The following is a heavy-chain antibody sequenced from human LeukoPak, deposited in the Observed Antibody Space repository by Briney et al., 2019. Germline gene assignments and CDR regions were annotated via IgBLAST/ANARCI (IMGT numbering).Heavy chain of an antibody. CDR2: INHSGST. Sequence: SETLSLTCAVYGGSFSGYYWSWIRQPPGKGLEWIREINHSGSTNYNPSLKSRVTISVDTSKNQFSLKLSSVTAADTAVYYCARGYSSSWAGDQLDYWGQGTLVTVSS. D-gene: IGHD6-13*01. V-gene: IGHV4-34*01. J-gene: IGHJ4*02. CDR3: ARGYSSSWAGDQLDY. CDR1: GGSFSGYY.